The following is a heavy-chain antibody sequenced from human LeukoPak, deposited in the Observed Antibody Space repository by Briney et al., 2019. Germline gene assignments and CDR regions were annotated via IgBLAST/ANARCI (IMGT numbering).Heavy chain of an antibody. CDR3: VREGNEVLTKNFDH. Sequence: ASVTLSCTASGFTFTGHYIHWVRQAPGQGLEWIGYISPDSEFTSSPQNFQGRVTITRDTSMSTPYMELSSLTSDDTAMYYCVREGNEVLTKNFDHWGQGALVTVSS. D-gene: IGHD4-23*01. CDR2: ISPDSEFT. CDR1: GFTFTGHY. V-gene: IGHV1-2*02. J-gene: IGHJ4*02.